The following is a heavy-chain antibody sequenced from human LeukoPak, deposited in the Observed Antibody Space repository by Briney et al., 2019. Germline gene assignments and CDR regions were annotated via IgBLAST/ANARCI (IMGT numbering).Heavy chain of an antibody. J-gene: IGHJ4*02. CDR1: GGSISSYY. Sequence: SETLSLACTVSGGSISSYYWSWIRQPPRKGLEWIGNIFYTGSTNYKPSLKSRLTISIDRSRNQFSLRLSSVTAADTAVYFCARSTRSTALRTWGQGIPVTVSS. CDR2: IFYTGST. CDR3: ARSTRSTALRT. V-gene: IGHV4-59*01. D-gene: IGHD2-15*01.